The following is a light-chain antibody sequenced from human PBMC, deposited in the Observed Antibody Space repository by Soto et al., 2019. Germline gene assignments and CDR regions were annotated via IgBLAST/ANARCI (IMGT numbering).Light chain of an antibody. CDR1: PSVSNS. CDR2: DAF. V-gene: IGKV3-11*01. CDR3: QQRNRWPPVT. J-gene: IGKJ4*01. Sequence: ESVLTQSPATLSLSPGERATLSCRASPSVSNSVAWYQHKPGQAPRLLIYDAFNRATGVPTRFSGSGSGTDFTLTISSLEPEDFAVYYCQQRNRWPPVTCGGGTKVDIK.